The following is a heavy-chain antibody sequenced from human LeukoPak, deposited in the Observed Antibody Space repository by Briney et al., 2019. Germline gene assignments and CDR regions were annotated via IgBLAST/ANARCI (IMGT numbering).Heavy chain of an antibody. Sequence: GGSLRLSCAASGFTFSSYGMHWVRQAPGKGLEWAAFIWYDGSNKYYADSVKGRFTISRDNSKNTLHLQMNSLRAEDTAVYYCARDRGDFYYFDYWGQGTLVTVSS. CDR2: IWYDGSNK. CDR3: ARDRGDFYYFDY. V-gene: IGHV3-33*01. CDR1: GFTFSSYG. D-gene: IGHD2-21*02. J-gene: IGHJ4*02.